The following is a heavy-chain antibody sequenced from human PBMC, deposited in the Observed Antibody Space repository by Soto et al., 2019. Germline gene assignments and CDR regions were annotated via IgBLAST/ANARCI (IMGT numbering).Heavy chain of an antibody. CDR1: GFTFSSYS. CDR3: ARGSGYYDFWSGYYIPIYFDY. CDR2: ISSSSSTI. Sequence: EVQLVESGGGLVQPGGSLRLSCAASGFTFSSYSMNWVRQAPGKGLEWVSYISSSSSTIYYSDPVKGRFTISRDNAKNSLYLQMNSLRAEDTAVYYCARGSGYYDFWSGYYIPIYFDYWGQGTLITVSS. D-gene: IGHD3-3*01. J-gene: IGHJ4*02. V-gene: IGHV3-48*01.